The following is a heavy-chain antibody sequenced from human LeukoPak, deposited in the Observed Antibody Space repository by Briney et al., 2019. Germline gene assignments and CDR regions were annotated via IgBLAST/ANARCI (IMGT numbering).Heavy chain of an antibody. CDR2: INHSGST. CDR1: GGSFSGYY. CDR3: AGGSNRLFDP. D-gene: IGHD4-11*01. J-gene: IGHJ5*02. Sequence: SETLSLTCAVYGGSFSGYYWSWIRQPPGKGLEWIGEINHSGSTNYNPSLKSRVTISVDTSKNQFSLKLSSVTAADTAVYYCAGGSNRLFDPWGQGTLVTVSS. V-gene: IGHV4-34*01.